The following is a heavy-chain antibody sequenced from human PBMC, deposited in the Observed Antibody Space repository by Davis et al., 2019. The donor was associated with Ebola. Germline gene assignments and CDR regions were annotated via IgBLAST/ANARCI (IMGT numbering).Heavy chain of an antibody. Sequence: DSVKGRFTISRDNSKNTLYLQMNSLRAEDTAVYYCAKGTRDSGFWSGCFEYWGQGTLVTVSS. V-gene: IGHV3-30*02. D-gene: IGHD3-3*01. J-gene: IGHJ4*02. CDR3: AKGTRDSGFWSGCFEY.